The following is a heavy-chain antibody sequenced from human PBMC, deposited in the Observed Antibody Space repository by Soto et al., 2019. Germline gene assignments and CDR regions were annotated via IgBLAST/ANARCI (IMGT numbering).Heavy chain of an antibody. CDR1: GGSISSGGYY. Sequence: SETLSLTCTVSGGSISSGGYYWSWIRQHPGKGLEWIGYIYYSGSTYYNPSLKSRVTISVDTSKNQFSLKLSSVTAADTAVYYCARVIVGATTTLLIWFDPWGQGTLVTV. V-gene: IGHV4-31*03. D-gene: IGHD1-26*01. CDR3: ARVIVGATTTLLIWFDP. J-gene: IGHJ5*02. CDR2: IYYSGST.